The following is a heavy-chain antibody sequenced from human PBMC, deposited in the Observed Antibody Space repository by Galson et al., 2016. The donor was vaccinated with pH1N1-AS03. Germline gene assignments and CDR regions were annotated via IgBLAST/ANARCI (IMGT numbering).Heavy chain of an antibody. CDR3: ARDHDLWTGYSGGYYYYIDV. V-gene: IGHV3-30*01. CDR2: ISYDGSDK. D-gene: IGHD3/OR15-3a*01. Sequence: SLRLSCAASGFTFSSYAMHWVRQAPGKGLEWVAVISYDGSDKYYVDSVKGRFTISRDNSKNTLYLQMNSLRAEDTAVYYCARDHDLWTGYSGGYYYYIDVWGKGTTVTVSS. CDR1: GFTFSSYA. J-gene: IGHJ6*03.